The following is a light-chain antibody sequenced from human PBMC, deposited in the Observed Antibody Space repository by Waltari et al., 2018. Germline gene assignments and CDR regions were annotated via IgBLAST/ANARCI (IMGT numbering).Light chain of an antibody. CDR1: SSDMGGYNF. V-gene: IGLV2-8*01. J-gene: IGLJ1*01. Sequence: QSALTQPPSASGSAGQSVTISCTGTSSDMGGYNFVPCYQQHPGKVPKLIISEVNKRPSGVPDRFSGSKSGNTASLTVSGLQAEDEADYYCSSYAGTKNPYVFGTGTKVTVL. CDR3: SSYAGTKNPYV. CDR2: EVN.